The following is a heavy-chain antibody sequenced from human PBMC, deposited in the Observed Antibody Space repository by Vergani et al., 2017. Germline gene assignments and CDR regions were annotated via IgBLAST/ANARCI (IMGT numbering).Heavy chain of an antibody. Sequence: VQLVESGGGVVQPGRSLRLSCAASGFTFSSYAMHWVRQDPGKGLEWVAVISYDGSNKYYADSVKGRFTISRDNSKNTLYLQMNSLRAEDTAVYYCARLNGIAARRNYFDYWGQGTLVTVSS. CDR1: GFTFSSYA. V-gene: IGHV3-30*01. D-gene: IGHD6-6*01. J-gene: IGHJ4*02. CDR2: ISYDGSNK. CDR3: ARLNGIAARRNYFDY.